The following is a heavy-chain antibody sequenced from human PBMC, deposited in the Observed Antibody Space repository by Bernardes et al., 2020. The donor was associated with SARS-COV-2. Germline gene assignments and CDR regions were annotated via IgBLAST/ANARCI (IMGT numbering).Heavy chain of an antibody. Sequence: ASVKVSCKASGYTFTSYDINWVRQATGQGLEWMGWMNPNSGNTGYAQKFQGRVTITRNTSISTAYMELSSLRSEDTAVYYCARSKRDYYDSSGYWALVSSQCMNYYYYGMDVWGQGTTVTVSS. CDR1: GYTFTSYD. CDR3: ARSKRDYYDSSGYWALVSSQCMNYYYYGMDV. CDR2: MNPNSGNT. V-gene: IGHV1-8*01. J-gene: IGHJ6*02. D-gene: IGHD3-22*01.